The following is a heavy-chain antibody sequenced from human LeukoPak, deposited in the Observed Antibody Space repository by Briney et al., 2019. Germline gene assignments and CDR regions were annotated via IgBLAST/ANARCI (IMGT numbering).Heavy chain of an antibody. CDR2: IIPIFGTA. V-gene: IGHV1-69*13. CDR3: ARGGWFGEFNLNYYYYYMDV. CDR1: GGTFSSYA. J-gene: IGHJ6*03. D-gene: IGHD3-10*01. Sequence: ASVKVSCKASGGTFSSYAISWVRQAPGQGLEWMGGIIPIFGTANYAQKFQGRVTITADESTSTACMELSSLRSEDTAVYYRARGGWFGEFNLNYYYYYMDVWGKGTTVTISS.